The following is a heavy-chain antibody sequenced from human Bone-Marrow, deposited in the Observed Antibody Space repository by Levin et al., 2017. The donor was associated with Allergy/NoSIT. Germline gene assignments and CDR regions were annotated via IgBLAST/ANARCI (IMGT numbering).Heavy chain of an antibody. CDR2: SRNKANSYTA. CDR1: GFTLSEHY. V-gene: IGHV3-72*01. Sequence: GESLKISCAASGFTLSEHYMEWVRQAPGKGLEWVGRSRNKANSYTAEYAASVKGRFTISRDDSKDSMCLQMNGLKTEDTAVYYCARGGQVGYAFDYWGQGTLVTVSS. D-gene: IGHD5-12*01. J-gene: IGHJ4*02. CDR3: ARGGQVGYAFDY.